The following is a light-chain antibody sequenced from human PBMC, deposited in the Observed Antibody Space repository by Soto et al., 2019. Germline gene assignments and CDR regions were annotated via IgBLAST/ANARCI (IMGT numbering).Light chain of an antibody. Sequence: IQLTQSPSSLPASVGDGVTITCRASQAVSSYLAWYQQKPGMAPKLLIYGASTLQSGVPPRFSGSGSGTDFTLTINALQPEDSATYFCQQVETYPWTFGQGTKVDIK. V-gene: IGKV1-9*01. CDR3: QQVETYPWT. J-gene: IGKJ1*01. CDR1: QAVSSY. CDR2: GAS.